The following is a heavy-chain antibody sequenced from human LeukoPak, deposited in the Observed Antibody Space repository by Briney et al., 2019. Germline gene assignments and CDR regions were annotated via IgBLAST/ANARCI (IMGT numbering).Heavy chain of an antibody. CDR3: ARVALGSYNWFDP. CDR1: GFTFHIYD. J-gene: IGHJ5*02. Sequence: GGSLRLSCAASGFTFHIYDMHWVRQAPGKGLEWVSFIRFDGSNEYYADSVKGRFTISRDNSKKMLYLEMNSLRGEDTAVYYCARVALGSYNWFDPWGQGTLVTVSS. CDR2: IRFDGSNE. D-gene: IGHD3-10*01. V-gene: IGHV3-30*02.